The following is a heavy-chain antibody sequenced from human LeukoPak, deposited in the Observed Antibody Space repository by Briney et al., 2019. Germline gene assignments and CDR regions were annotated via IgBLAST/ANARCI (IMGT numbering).Heavy chain of an antibody. CDR3: AKANYGDYPTFDY. Sequence: GGSLRLSCAASGFTLSSYAMSWVRQAPGKGLEWVSAISVSGNTYHADSVKGRFTISRDSSKNTLYLQMNRLRAEDAAVYYCAKANYGDYPTFDYWGQGTLVTVSS. D-gene: IGHD4-17*01. J-gene: IGHJ4*02. CDR2: ISVSGNT. CDR1: GFTLSSYA. V-gene: IGHV3-23*01.